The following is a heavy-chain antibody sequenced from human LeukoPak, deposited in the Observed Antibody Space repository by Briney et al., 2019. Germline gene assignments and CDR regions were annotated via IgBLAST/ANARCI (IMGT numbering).Heavy chain of an antibody. CDR1: GFTFSSYA. V-gene: IGHV3-23*01. J-gene: IGHJ4*02. CDR2: ISGSGGST. D-gene: IGHD3-22*01. CDR3: AKVESVVVSIDY. Sequence: GRSLRLSCAASGFTFSSYAMSWVRQAPGKGLEWVSAISGSGGSTYYADSVKGRFTISRDNSKNTLYLQMNSLRAEDTAVYYCAKVESVVVSIDYWGQGTLVTVSS.